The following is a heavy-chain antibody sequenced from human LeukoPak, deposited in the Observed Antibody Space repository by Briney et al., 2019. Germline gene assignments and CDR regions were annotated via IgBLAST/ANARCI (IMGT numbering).Heavy chain of an antibody. Sequence: PGGSLRLFCAASGFTFSDYYMSWIRQAPGKGLEWVSYITTGSRSYTNHADSVKGRFTISRDNAKNSLYLQMNSLRAEDTGVYYCARGREVLDYWGQGTLVTVSS. CDR3: ARGREVLDY. V-gene: IGHV3-11*06. D-gene: IGHD1-26*01. CDR2: ITTGSRSYT. CDR1: GFTFSDYY. J-gene: IGHJ4*02.